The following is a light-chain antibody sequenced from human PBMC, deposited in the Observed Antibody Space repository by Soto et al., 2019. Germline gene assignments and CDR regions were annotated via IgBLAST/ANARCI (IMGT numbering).Light chain of an antibody. V-gene: IGKV1-39*01. CDR2: AAS. Sequence: DIQMTQSPSSLSASVGDRVTITCRASQSISNYLNWYQHKPGKAPNLLIYAASSLQSGVPSRFSGRGSGTDFTLTISSLQPEDCATYYCQQSYSTPRTFGQGTKVDIK. J-gene: IGKJ1*01. CDR3: QQSYSTPRT. CDR1: QSISNY.